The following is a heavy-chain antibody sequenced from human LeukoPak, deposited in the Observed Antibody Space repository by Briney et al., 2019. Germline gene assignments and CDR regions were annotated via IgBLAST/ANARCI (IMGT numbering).Heavy chain of an antibody. J-gene: IGHJ3*02. Sequence: SESLSLTCTVSGASISSYYWSWIRQPPGKGLEWTGYIYYSGSTNYNPSLKSRVTISVDTSKNQFSLKLSSVTAADTAVYYWARRGLVRAAFDIWGQGTMVTVSS. CDR2: IYYSGST. D-gene: IGHD6-19*01. CDR1: GASISSYY. CDR3: ARRGLVRAAFDI. V-gene: IGHV4-59*08.